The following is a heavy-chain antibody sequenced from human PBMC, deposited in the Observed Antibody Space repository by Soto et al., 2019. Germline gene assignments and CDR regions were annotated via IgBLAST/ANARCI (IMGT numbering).Heavy chain of an antibody. V-gene: IGHV1-2*02. Sequence: QVRLVQSGAEVKEPGDSVRVSCEASGYTFTAYHIHWVRQAPGQGLEWMGWINPKFGDTGYAQDFQGRVSMTSDMSISTGYMELSRLTSDDTAIYYCARNKDYYYGRGSGNGHGVWGQGTTVTVFS. J-gene: IGHJ6*02. D-gene: IGHD3-10*02. CDR1: GYTFTAYH. CDR2: INPKFGDT. CDR3: ARNKDYYYGRGSGNGHGV.